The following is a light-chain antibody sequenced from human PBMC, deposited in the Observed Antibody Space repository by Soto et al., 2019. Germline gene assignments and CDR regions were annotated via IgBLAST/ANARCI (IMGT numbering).Light chain of an antibody. Sequence: EIVLTQSPATLSLSPGERATLSCRASQSVSSYLAWYQQKPGQAPRLLIYDASNRATGIPARFSGSGSGTDLPLHNSSLEPEDFAVYYCQQRSNWLTFGGGTKVEIK. CDR1: QSVSSY. CDR2: DAS. J-gene: IGKJ4*01. V-gene: IGKV3-11*01. CDR3: QQRSNWLT.